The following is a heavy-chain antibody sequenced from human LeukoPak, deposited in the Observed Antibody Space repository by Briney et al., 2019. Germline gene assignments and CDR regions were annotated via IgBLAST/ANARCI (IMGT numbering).Heavy chain of an antibody. CDR1: GGSISSGGYY. CDR2: IYYSGST. V-gene: IGHV4-31*03. Sequence: SETLSLTCTVSGGSISSGGYYWSWIRQHPGKGLEWIGYIYYSGSTYYNPSLKSRVTISVDTSKNQFSLKLSSVTAADTAVCYCAREDGGDYRNWFDPWGQGTLVTASS. D-gene: IGHD4-17*01. J-gene: IGHJ5*02. CDR3: AREDGGDYRNWFDP.